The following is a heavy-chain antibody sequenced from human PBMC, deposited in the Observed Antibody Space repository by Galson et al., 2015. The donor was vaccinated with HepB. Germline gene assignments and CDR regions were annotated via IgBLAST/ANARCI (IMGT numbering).Heavy chain of an antibody. CDR3: ARGTIDSSGWYFDY. D-gene: IGHD6-19*01. V-gene: IGHV3-30-3*01. CDR1: GFTFSSYA. CDR2: ISYDGSNK. Sequence: SLRLSCAASGFTFSSYAMHWVRQAPGKGLEWVAVISYDGSNKYYADSVKGRFTISRDNSKNTLYLQMNSLRAEDTAVYYCARGTIDSSGWYFDYWGQGTLVTVSS. J-gene: IGHJ4*02.